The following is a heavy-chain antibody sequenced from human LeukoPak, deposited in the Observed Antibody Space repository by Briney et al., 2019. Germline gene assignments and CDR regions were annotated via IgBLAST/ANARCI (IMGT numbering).Heavy chain of an antibody. CDR2: LNSDGSST. D-gene: IGHD6-19*01. CDR3: ARDSGSGWEATVDY. V-gene: IGHV3-74*01. J-gene: IGHJ4*02. Sequence: GGSLRLSCAASGFTFSSYWMHWVRQAPGKGLVWVSRLNSDGSSTSYADSVKGRFTISRDNAKNSLYLQMNSLRAEDTAVYYCARDSGSGWEATVDYWGQGTLVTVSS. CDR1: GFTFSSYW.